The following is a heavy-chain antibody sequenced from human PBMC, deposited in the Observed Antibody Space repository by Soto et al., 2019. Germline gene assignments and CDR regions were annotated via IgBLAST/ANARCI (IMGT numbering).Heavy chain of an antibody. J-gene: IGHJ4*02. V-gene: IGHV1-3*01. CDR2: INAGNGNT. Sequence: QVQLVQSGAEVKKPGASVKVSCKASGYTFTSYAMHWVRQAPGQRLEWMGWINAGNGNTKYSQKFQGRVTITRDTSVSTAYMELSSLRSEDTAVYYCSRDSKLTYYYDSSGSWLFDYWGQGTLVTVSS. CDR1: GYTFTSYA. CDR3: SRDSKLTYYYDSSGSWLFDY. D-gene: IGHD3-22*01.